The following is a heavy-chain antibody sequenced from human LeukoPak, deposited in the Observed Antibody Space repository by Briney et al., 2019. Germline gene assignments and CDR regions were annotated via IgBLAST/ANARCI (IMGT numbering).Heavy chain of an antibody. CDR3: ARDTYYDFWSGYYSNNWFDP. CDR1: GGTFSSYA. D-gene: IGHD3-3*01. V-gene: IGHV1-69*05. J-gene: IGHJ5*02. Sequence: SVKVSCKASGGTFSSYAISWVRQAPGQGLEWMGGIIPIFGTANYAQKFKGRVTITTDESTSTAYMELSSLRSKDTAVYYCARDTYYDFWSGYYSNNWFDPWGQGTLVTVSS. CDR2: IIPIFGTA.